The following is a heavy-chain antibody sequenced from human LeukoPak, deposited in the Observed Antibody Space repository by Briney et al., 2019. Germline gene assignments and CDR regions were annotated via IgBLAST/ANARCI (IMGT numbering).Heavy chain of an antibody. J-gene: IGHJ6*03. CDR1: GGSFSGYY. Sequence: SETLSLTCAVYGGSFSGYYWSWIRQPPGKGLEWIGESNHSGSTNYNPSLKSRVTISVDTSKNQFSLKLSSVTAADTAVYYCARVLSIAARKGYYYYYYMDVWGKGTTVTVSS. D-gene: IGHD6-6*01. V-gene: IGHV4-34*01. CDR2: SNHSGST. CDR3: ARVLSIAARKGYYYYYYMDV.